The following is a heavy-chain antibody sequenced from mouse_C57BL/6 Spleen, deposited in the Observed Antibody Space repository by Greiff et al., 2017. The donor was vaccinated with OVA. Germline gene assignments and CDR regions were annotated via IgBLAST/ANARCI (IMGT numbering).Heavy chain of an antibody. CDR1: GYSITSGYY. CDR3: ARTYGSRERAWFAY. V-gene: IGHV3-6*01. D-gene: IGHD1-1*01. Sequence: EVQLQESGPGLVKPSQSLSLTCSVTGYSITSGYYWNWIRQFPGNKLEWMGYISYDGSNNYNPSLKNRISITRDTSKNQFFLKLNSVTTEDTATYYCARTYGSRERAWFAYWGQGTLVTVSA. J-gene: IGHJ3*01. CDR2: ISYDGSN.